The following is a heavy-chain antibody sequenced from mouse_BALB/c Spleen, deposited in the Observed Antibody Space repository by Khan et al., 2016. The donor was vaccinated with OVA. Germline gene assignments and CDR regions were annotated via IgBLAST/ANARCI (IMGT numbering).Heavy chain of an antibody. V-gene: IGHV3-2*02. CDR2: ISYSGST. Sequence: EVKLLESGPGLVKPSQSLSLTCTVTGYSITSDYAWNWILQFPGNKLEWMGYISYSGSTSYTPSLKSRISITRDTSKNQFFLQLNSVTTEDTATYYCTRGRAYWGQGTLVTVSA. CDR3: TRGRAY. CDR1: GYSITSDYA. D-gene: IGHD3-3*01. J-gene: IGHJ3*01.